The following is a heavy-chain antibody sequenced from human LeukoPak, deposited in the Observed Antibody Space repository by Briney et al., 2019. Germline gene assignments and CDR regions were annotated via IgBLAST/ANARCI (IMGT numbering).Heavy chain of an antibody. CDR3: ARQTNPRKPYGSGRSFDY. CDR2: INHSGST. CDR1: GGSFSGYY. V-gene: IGHV4-34*01. J-gene: IGHJ4*02. D-gene: IGHD3-10*01. Sequence: SETLSLTCAVYGGSFSGYYWSWIRQPPGKGLEWIGEINHSGSTNYNPSLKSRVTISVDTSKNQFSLKLSSVTAADTAVYYCARQTNPRKPYGSGRSFDYWGQGTLVTVSS.